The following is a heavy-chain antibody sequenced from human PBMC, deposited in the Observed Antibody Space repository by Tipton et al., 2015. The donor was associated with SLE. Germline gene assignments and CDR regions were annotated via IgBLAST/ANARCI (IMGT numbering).Heavy chain of an antibody. CDR1: GGSVSSGGYS. D-gene: IGHD6-6*01. V-gene: IGHV4-30-2*01. CDR3: ARHPSGSSFDY. Sequence: LRLSCGVSGGSVSSGGYSWNWIRQPPGKGLEWIGYVSHTGTAYYNPSLKNRVTISLDRPKNQFSLMLTSVTATDTAVYYCARHPSGSSFDYWGQGTLVTVSS. CDR2: VSHTGTA. J-gene: IGHJ4*02.